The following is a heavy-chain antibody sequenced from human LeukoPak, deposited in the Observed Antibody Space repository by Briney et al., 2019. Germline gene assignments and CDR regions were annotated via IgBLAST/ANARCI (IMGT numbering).Heavy chain of an antibody. J-gene: IGHJ4*02. CDR3: ARKVVPAAIDGVIAIQFDY. V-gene: IGHV4-59*12. D-gene: IGHD2-2*01. Sequence: PSETLSLTCTVSGGSISSYYWSWIRQPPGKGLEWIGYIYYSGSTNYNPSLKSRVTISVDTSKNQFSLKLSSVTAADTAVYYCARKVVPAAIDGVIAIQFDYWGQGTLVSFSS. CDR1: GGSISSYY. CDR2: IYYSGST.